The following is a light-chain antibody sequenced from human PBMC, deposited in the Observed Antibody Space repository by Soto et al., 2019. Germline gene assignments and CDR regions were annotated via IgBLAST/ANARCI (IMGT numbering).Light chain of an antibody. J-gene: IGKJ2*02. CDR1: QSLLHSNGYNY. CDR2: LGS. Sequence: DIVMTQSPLSLPVTPGEPASISCRSSQSLLHSNGYNYLDWYLQKPGQSPQLLIYLGSNRASGVPDRLRGSGSGKDFTLKISRVEAEDDGVYYCMQALQTPRTFGQGTKLEIK. V-gene: IGKV2-28*01. CDR3: MQALQTPRT.